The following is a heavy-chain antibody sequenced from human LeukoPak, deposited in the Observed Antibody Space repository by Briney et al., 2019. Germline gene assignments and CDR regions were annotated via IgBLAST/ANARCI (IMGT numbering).Heavy chain of an antibody. Sequence: GGSLRLSCAASGFTFSSYWMNWARQAPGKGLEWVSYISSSSSTIYYADSVKGRFTISRDNAKNSLYLQMNSLRAEDTAVYYCAREGETVTTWTYYYYYGMDVWGQGTTVTVSS. CDR3: AREGETVTTWTYYYYYGMDV. CDR1: GFTFSSYW. V-gene: IGHV3-48*01. J-gene: IGHJ6*02. D-gene: IGHD4-17*01. CDR2: ISSSSSTI.